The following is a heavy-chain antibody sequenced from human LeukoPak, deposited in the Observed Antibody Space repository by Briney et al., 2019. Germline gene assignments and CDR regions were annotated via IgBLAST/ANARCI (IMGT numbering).Heavy chain of an antibody. J-gene: IGHJ6*03. CDR1: GGTFSSYA. Sequence: GASVKVSCKASGGTFSSYAISWVRQAPGQGLEWMGGIIPIFGTANYAQKFQGRVTITTDESTSPAYMELSSLRSEDTAVYYCAVLRGPTIFPYYYYMDVWGKGTTVTVSS. CDR3: AVLRGPTIFPYYYYMDV. V-gene: IGHV1-69*05. CDR2: IIPIFGTA. D-gene: IGHD3-3*01.